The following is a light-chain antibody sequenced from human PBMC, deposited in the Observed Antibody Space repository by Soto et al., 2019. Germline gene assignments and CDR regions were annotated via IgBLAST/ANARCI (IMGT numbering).Light chain of an antibody. Sequence: DIVMTQSPATLSVSPGETATLSCRANQSVSSNLAWYQQRPGQAPRVVIYGASSRATGIPARFSGSGSGTEFSLTISSLQSEDFAVYYCQQYNSWPRTFGPGTKVDIK. J-gene: IGKJ3*01. CDR3: QQYNSWPRT. CDR2: GAS. V-gene: IGKV3-15*01. CDR1: QSVSSN.